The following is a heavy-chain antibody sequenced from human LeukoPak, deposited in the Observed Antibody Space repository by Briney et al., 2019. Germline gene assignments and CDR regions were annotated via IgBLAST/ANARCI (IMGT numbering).Heavy chain of an antibody. D-gene: IGHD5-12*01. CDR1: GFTFSSYA. CDR2: ISYDGSNK. Sequence: PGGSLRLSCAASGFTFSSYAMHWVRQAPGKGLEWVAVISYDGSNKYYADSVKGRFTISRDNSKNTLYPQMNSLRAEDTAVYYCARDPIYSGYRNGTDYWGQGTLVTVSS. J-gene: IGHJ4*02. V-gene: IGHV3-30-3*01. CDR3: ARDPIYSGYRNGTDY.